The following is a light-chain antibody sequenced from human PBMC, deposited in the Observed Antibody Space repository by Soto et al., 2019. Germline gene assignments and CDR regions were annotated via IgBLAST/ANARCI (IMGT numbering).Light chain of an antibody. CDR1: QSVNNW. Sequence: DIEMTQSPSTLAASLGDRVTITCRATQSVNNWFAWYQQKPGKAPQLLVYDASSLKSGVPSRLSGSGSGTEFILTISSLQPDDSATYYCQQYDTYSTFGQGTKVDIK. J-gene: IGKJ1*01. CDR3: QQYDTYST. CDR2: DAS. V-gene: IGKV1-5*01.